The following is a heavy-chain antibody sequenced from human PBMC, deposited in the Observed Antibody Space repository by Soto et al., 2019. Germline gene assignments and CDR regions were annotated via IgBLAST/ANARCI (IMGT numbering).Heavy chain of an antibody. CDR2: IYSGGST. CDR1: GFTVSSNY. Sequence: EVQLVESGGGLIQPGGSLRLSCAASGFTVSSNYMSWVRQAPGKGLEWVSVIYSGGSTYYADSVKGRFTISRDNSKNTLYLQMNSLRAEDTAVYYCARATTPPYSSSSGGYYYYGMDVWGQGTTVTVSS. V-gene: IGHV3-53*01. J-gene: IGHJ6*02. CDR3: ARATTPPYSSSSGGYYYYGMDV. D-gene: IGHD6-6*01.